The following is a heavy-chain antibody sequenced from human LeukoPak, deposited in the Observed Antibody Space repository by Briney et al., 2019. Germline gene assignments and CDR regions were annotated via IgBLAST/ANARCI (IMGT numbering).Heavy chain of an antibody. CDR2: INPNSGGT. CDR1: GYTFTDYY. V-gene: IGHV1-2*02. J-gene: IGHJ5*02. D-gene: IGHD3-22*01. Sequence: ASLKVSCKASGYTFTDYYMHWVRQAPGQGLEWMGWINPNSGGTNYAQNLQGRVTMTKDTSTSTACMELRSLRSDDTAVYYCAREFDYYDDSGYSEDLWGQGTLVTVSS. CDR3: AREFDYYDDSGYSEDL.